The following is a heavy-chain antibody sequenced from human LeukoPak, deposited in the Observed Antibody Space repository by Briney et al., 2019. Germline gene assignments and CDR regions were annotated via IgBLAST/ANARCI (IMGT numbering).Heavy chain of an antibody. CDR1: GFTLSSYA. V-gene: IGHV3-23*01. CDR2: VGTDDAT. D-gene: IGHD1-14*01. J-gene: IGHJ3*02. Sequence: GSLRLSCKASGFTLSSYAMNWVRQAPGKGLEWVSVVGTDDATFYRDSVKGRFTISRDNSKNTLSLQMNSLRLEDTAVYYCAKDSWSKNGIFDPFDIWGQGTVVTVSS. CDR3: AKDSWSKNGIFDPFDI.